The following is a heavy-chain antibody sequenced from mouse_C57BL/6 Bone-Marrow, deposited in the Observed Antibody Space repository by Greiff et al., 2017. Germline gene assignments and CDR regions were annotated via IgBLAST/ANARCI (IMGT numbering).Heavy chain of an antibody. J-gene: IGHJ2*01. CDR3: TRSLIYYGTNY. V-gene: IGHV14-2*01. CDR1: GFNIKDYY. D-gene: IGHD1-1*01. Sequence: EVQLQQSGAELVKPGASVKLSCTASGFNIKDYYIHWVKQRTEQGLEWIGRIDPEDGETKYAPKFQDKATITADTSSNTAYQQLSSLTSEDTAVYYCTRSLIYYGTNYWGQGTTLTVSS. CDR2: IDPEDGET.